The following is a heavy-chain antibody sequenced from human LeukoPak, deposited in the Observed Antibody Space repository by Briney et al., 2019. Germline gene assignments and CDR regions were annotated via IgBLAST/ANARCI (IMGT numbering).Heavy chain of an antibody. CDR3: ARGPCSSTSCSRGGWFDP. Sequence: SVKVSCKASGYTFTSYGISWVRQAPGQGLEWMGRIIPIFGTANYAQKFQGRVTITTDESTSTAYMELSSLRSADTAVYYCARGPCSSTSCSRGGWFDPWGQGTLVTVSS. CDR2: IIPIFGTA. J-gene: IGHJ5*02. D-gene: IGHD2-2*01. CDR1: GYTFTSYG. V-gene: IGHV1-69*05.